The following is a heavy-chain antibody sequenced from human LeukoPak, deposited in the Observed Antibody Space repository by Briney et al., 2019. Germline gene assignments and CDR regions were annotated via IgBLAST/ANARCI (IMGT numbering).Heavy chain of an antibody. D-gene: IGHD3-22*01. CDR3: ARDKGDYDTSGSLFIF. CDR2: IKQVGSET. CDR1: GFTFSRYW. V-gene: IGHV3-7*03. Sequence: GGSLRLSCAASGFTFSRYWMSWVRQAPRKGLEWVANIKQVGSETYYVDSMKGRFTISRDNAKNSLYLQMNSLRAEDTAVYYCARDKGDYDTSGSLFIFGGQGTLVTVSS. J-gene: IGHJ4*02.